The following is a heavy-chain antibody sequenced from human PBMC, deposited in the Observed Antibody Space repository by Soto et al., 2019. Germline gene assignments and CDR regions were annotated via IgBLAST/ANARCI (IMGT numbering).Heavy chain of an antibody. CDR1: GFTFSNAW. Sequence: GGSLRLSCAASGFTFSNAWMNWVRQAPGKGLEWVGRIKSKTDGGTTDYAAPVKGRFTISRDDSKNTLYLQMNSLKTEDTAVYYCTTDRRGGYDIHYGMDVWGQGTTVTVSS. D-gene: IGHD5-12*01. J-gene: IGHJ6*02. CDR2: IKSKTDGGTT. V-gene: IGHV3-15*07. CDR3: TTDRRGGYDIHYGMDV.